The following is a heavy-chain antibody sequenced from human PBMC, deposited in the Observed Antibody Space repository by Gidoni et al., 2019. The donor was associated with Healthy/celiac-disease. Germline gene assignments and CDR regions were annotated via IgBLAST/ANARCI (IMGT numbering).Heavy chain of an antibody. V-gene: IGHV1-8*01. J-gene: IGHJ6*02. CDR1: GYTFTSYA. D-gene: IGHD6-6*01. Sequence: QVQPVQSGAEVKMPGDSLKVTCKASGYTFTSYAINWVRQATGQGLGRMGWRNPNSGNTGYAQRVQGRVTITRNTSISTAYMELSSLRSEDTTVYYCARTRGSSSSSDAYYYGMDVWGQGTTVTVSS. CDR3: ARTRGSSSSSDAYYYGMDV. CDR2: RNPNSGNT.